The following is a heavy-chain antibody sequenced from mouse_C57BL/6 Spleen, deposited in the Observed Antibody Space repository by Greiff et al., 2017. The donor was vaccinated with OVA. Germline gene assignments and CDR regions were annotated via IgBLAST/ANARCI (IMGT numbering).Heavy chain of an antibody. Sequence: QVQLKQSGAELVKPGASVKMSCKASGYTFTSYWITWVKQRPGQGLEWIGDIYPGSGSTNYNEKFKSKAALTVDTSSSTAYMQLSSLTSEDSAVYYCAREAYYSNLFAYWGQGTLVTVSA. V-gene: IGHV1-55*01. J-gene: IGHJ3*01. D-gene: IGHD2-5*01. CDR2: IYPGSGST. CDR3: AREAYYSNLFAY. CDR1: GYTFTSYW.